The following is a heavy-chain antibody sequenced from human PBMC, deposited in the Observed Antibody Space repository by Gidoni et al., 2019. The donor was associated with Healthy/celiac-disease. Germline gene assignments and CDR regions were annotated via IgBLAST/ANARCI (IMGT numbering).Heavy chain of an antibody. Sequence: EVRLWGSGGGLVQRGGSLRLSCAASGVHCSSDAMSCGRQAPGKGVEWVSAISGSGGSTSCTASVKCRSTISRDNSTNTLYLQMNSLRAEDTALYYCAPSSPQYYDFWSDHLGYYGMDVWGQGTTVTVSS. CDR2: ISGSGGST. J-gene: IGHJ6*02. CDR1: GVHCSSDA. V-gene: IGHV3-23*01. CDR3: APSSPQYYDFWSDHLGYYGMDV. D-gene: IGHD3-3*01.